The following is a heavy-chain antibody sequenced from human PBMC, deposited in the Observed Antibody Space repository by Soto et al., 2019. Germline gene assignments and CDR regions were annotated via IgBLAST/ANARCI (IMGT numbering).Heavy chain of an antibody. D-gene: IGHD3-10*01. J-gene: IGHJ5*02. V-gene: IGHV4-4*02. CDR2: IYHSGST. CDR1: GGSISSSNW. Sequence: SETLSLTCAVSGGSISSSNWWSWVRQPPGKGLEWIGEIYHSGSTNYNPSLKSRVTISVDKSKNQFSLKLSSVTAADTAVYYCARGGPMIHATMVRGPWNWFDPWGQGTLVTV. CDR3: ARGGPMIHATMVRGPWNWFDP.